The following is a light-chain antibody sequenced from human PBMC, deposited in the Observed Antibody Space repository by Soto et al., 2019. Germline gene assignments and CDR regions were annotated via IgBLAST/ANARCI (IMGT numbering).Light chain of an antibody. CDR1: QSVSSSY. CDR2: GAS. J-gene: IGKJ5*01. Sequence: EIVLTQSPGTLSLSPGERATLSCRASQSVSSSYLAWYQQKPGQAPRLLIYGASSRATGIPDRFSGSGSGTDFTLTISRLEPEDFATYYRLQYNNYPLTCGQGTRLEIK. V-gene: IGKV3-20*01. CDR3: LQYNNYPLT.